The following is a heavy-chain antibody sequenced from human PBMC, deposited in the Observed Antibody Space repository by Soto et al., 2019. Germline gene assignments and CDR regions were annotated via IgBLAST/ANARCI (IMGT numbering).Heavy chain of an antibody. Sequence: VGSLRLSCAASWFTVSDYFMSWVRHAPGKGLEWVAVIYSGGSAYYADSMKGRFTLSRDNSKNTLYLQVSGLRAEDTAVYYCAREGRGDAGNFDFWGQGTLVTVSS. CDR3: AREGRGDAGNFDF. D-gene: IGHD6-13*01. CDR1: WFTVSDYF. V-gene: IGHV3-53*01. CDR2: IYSGGSA. J-gene: IGHJ4*02.